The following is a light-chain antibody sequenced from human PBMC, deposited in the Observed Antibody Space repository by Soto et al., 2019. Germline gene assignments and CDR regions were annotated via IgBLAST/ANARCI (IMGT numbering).Light chain of an antibody. V-gene: IGKV3-20*01. CDR1: QGVTSNP. CDR2: GVF. CDR3: QHDEGSPRT. J-gene: IGKJ2*01. Sequence: ENVLPQSPGTVSLSPGERATLSCRASQGVTSNPLAWYQQKPGQAPRLLLYGVFNRATGIPDRFSGSGSGTDFTLTITRLEPEESAVYFCQHDEGSPRTFGQGTKLESK.